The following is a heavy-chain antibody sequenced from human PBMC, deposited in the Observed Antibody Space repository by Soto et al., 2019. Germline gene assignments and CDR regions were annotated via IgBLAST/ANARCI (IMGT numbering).Heavy chain of an antibody. D-gene: IGHD5-12*01. Sequence: ASVKVSCKASGGTFSSYAISWVRQAPGQGLEWMGGIIPIFGTANYAQKFQGRVTITADESTSTAYMELSSLRSEDTAVYYCAREVKPNGLRFAFDIWGQGTMVTVSS. V-gene: IGHV1-69*13. CDR2: IIPIFGTA. J-gene: IGHJ3*02. CDR1: GGTFSSYA. CDR3: AREVKPNGLRFAFDI.